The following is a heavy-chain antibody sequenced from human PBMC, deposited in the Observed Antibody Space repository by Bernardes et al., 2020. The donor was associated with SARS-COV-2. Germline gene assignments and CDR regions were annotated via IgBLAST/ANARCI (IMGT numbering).Heavy chain of an antibody. CDR3: ARDIVFATLPVGMLDY. V-gene: IGHV3-30-3*01. D-gene: IGHD2-2*01. J-gene: IGHJ4*02. CDR2: VSYDGSNK. CDR1: GFTFSNFA. Sequence: GSLRLSCVVSGFTFSNFALHWVRQAPGKGLEWVAFVSYDGSNKYYADSVKGRFTISRDNSKNTLYLQMNSLINEDTAVYYCARDIVFATLPVGMLDYWGQGTLVTVSS.